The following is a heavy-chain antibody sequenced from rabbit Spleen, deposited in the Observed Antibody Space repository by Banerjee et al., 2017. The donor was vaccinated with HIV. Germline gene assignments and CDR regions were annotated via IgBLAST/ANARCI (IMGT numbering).Heavy chain of an antibody. CDR1: GFSFSTSYY. CDR3: ARGVIGDGNYIHDINF. J-gene: IGHJ4*01. CDR2: IWVGANGAT. Sequence: QEHLVESGGGLVQPEGSLTLTCTASGFSFSTSYYICWVLQAPGKGMEWIACIWVGANGATYYASWAKGRFTISKTSSTTVDLKMTSLTAADTATYFCARGVIGDGNYIHDINFWGPGTLVTVS. V-gene: IGHV1S45*01. D-gene: IGHD1-1*01.